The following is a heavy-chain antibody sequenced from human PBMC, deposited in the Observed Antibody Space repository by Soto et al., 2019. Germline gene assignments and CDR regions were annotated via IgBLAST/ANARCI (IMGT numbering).Heavy chain of an antibody. CDR2: IYPGDSDT. Sequence: LGESLKISCKGSGYSCTSYWIGLVRQMPGKGLEWMGIIYPGDSDTRYSPSFQGQVTISADKSISTAYLQWSSLKASDTAMYYCARRNYCSSTSCYTFFDYWGQGTLVTVSS. V-gene: IGHV5-51*01. D-gene: IGHD2-2*02. J-gene: IGHJ4*02. CDR3: ARRNYCSSTSCYTFFDY. CDR1: GYSCTSYW.